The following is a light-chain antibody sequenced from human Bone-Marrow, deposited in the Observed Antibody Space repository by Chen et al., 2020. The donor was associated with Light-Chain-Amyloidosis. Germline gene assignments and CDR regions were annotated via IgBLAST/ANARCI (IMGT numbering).Light chain of an antibody. J-gene: IGKJ4*01. Sequence: IVLTQSPGTLSLSPGEGANLSCRASQTISSNYLTWYQQKFGQAPRLLIYGSSSRATGIPDMFTGSGSGTDFTLTINRLEPEDFAMYYCQQYGTSPLTFGGGTKVEIK. CDR2: GSS. CDR1: QTISSNY. CDR3: QQYGTSPLT. V-gene: IGKV3-20*01.